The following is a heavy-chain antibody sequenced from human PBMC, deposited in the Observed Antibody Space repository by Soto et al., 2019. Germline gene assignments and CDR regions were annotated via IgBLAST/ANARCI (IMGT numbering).Heavy chain of an antibody. CDR1: GFTFSSYW. CDR3: ARDLYSSHFAFEY. V-gene: IGHV3-7*01. Sequence: PGGSLRLSCAASGFTFSSYWMSWVRQAPGKGLEWVAKIKQDGSEKYYVDSVKGRFTISRDNAKNSLYLQMNSLRAEDTAVYYCARDLYSSHFAFEYWGEGTLVTVS. CDR2: IKQDGSEK. D-gene: IGHD5-18*01. J-gene: IGHJ4*02.